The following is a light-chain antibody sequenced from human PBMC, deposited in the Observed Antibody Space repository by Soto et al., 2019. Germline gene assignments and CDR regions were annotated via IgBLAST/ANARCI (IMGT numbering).Light chain of an antibody. CDR3: QQFGK. CDR2: DAS. CDR1: QSISSW. J-gene: IGKJ1*01. V-gene: IGKV1-5*01. Sequence: GDRVTITCRASQSISSWLAWYQQKPGEAPKLLIYDASSLESGVPSRFSGSGSGTEFTLTISTLQPDDFATYYCQQFGKFGQGTKVDIK.